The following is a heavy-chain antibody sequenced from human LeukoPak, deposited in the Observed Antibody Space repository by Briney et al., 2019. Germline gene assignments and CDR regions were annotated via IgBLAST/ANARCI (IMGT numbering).Heavy chain of an antibody. V-gene: IGHV3-7*01. Sequence: GGSLRLSCAASGFTFSRYWMSWARQTPGKGLEWVANIKPDGGEKYYVDSVKGRFTISRDNAMNSLYLQVSSLRAEDTAVYYCVRSAFHAGSGNYYDYWGQGTLVTVSS. CDR1: GFTFSRYW. CDR3: VRSAFHAGSGNYYDY. D-gene: IGHD3-22*01. CDR2: IKPDGGEK. J-gene: IGHJ4*02.